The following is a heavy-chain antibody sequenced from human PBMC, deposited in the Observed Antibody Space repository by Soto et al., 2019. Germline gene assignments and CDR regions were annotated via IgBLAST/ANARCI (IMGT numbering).Heavy chain of an antibody. CDR3: ARDYCSRTSCYDY. J-gene: IGHJ4*02. D-gene: IGHD2-2*01. V-gene: IGHV3-33*08. CDR1: GFTFSSYG. Sequence: GGSLRLSCAASGFTFSSYGMHWVRQAPGKGLEWVAVIWYDGSNKYYGDSVKGRFTISRDTSKNTLYLQMNSLKAEDTAVYYCARDYCSRTSCYDYWGQGTLVTVSS. CDR2: IWYDGSNK.